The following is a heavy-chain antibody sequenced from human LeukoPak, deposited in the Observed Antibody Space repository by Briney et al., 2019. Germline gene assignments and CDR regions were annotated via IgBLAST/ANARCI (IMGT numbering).Heavy chain of an antibody. V-gene: IGHV1-2*02. J-gene: IGHJ4*02. CDR3: ARDRGSYYVY. CDR1: GYTFTGYY. Sequence: ASVKVSCKASGYTFTGYYMHWVRQAPGQGLEWMGWINPNSGGTKYAQKFQGRFNMTRDTSISTAYMELSRLRYDDTAVYYCARDRGSYYVYWGQGTLVTVSS. D-gene: IGHD1-26*01. CDR2: INPNSGGT.